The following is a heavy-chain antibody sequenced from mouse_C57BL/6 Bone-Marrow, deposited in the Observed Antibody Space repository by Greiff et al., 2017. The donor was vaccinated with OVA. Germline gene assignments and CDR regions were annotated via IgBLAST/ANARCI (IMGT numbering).Heavy chain of an antibody. V-gene: IGHV5-17*01. D-gene: IGHD1-1*01. J-gene: IGHJ2*01. CDR2: ISSGSSTI. CDR1: GFTFSDYG. Sequence: EVMLVQSGGGLVKPGGSLKLSCAASGFTFSDYGMHWVRQAPEQGLEWVAYISSGSSTIYYADTVKGRFTITRDNAKNTLILQMTMMRSEDTAIYYCARTGYYGSSRDYWGQGTTLTVSS. CDR3: ARTGYYGSSRDY.